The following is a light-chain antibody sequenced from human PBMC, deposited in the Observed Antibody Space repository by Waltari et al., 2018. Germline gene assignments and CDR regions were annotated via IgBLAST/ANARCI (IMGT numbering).Light chain of an antibody. CDR1: SSNIGLIS. J-gene: IGLJ3*02. Sequence: QFVLTQSPSASGTPGQRVTISCSGSSSNIGLISIYWYQQLPGAPTKLLISKNNQRSSGVPDRFSSSTSGTSASLAISVLRSEDEADYCCASRDDSLNWVFGGGTKLTVL. CDR2: KNN. V-gene: IGLV1-47*01. CDR3: ASRDDSLNWV.